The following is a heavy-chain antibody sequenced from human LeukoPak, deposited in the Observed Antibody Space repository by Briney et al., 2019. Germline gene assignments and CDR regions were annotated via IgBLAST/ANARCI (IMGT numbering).Heavy chain of an antibody. CDR2: ISSGSSYI. D-gene: IGHD1-1*01. Sequence: PGRSLRLSCAASGFTFSSYGMHWVRRAPGKGLEWVSSISSGSSYIYYADSVKGRFTISRDNAKDSLYLQMNSLRAEDTAVYFCARDYKGLSEYWGQGTLVTVSS. J-gene: IGHJ4*02. V-gene: IGHV3-21*01. CDR3: ARDYKGLSEY. CDR1: GFTFSSYG.